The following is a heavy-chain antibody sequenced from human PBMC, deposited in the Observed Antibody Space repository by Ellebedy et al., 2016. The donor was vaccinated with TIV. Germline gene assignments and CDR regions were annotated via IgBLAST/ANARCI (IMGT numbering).Heavy chain of an antibody. CDR1: GYIFTDYY. D-gene: IGHD3-10*01. V-gene: IGHV1-2*02. Sequence: AASVKVSCKVSGYIFTDYYIHWSRQAPGQEFEWMGWLNPNNGGTNYAQKFQDRVTMTRDTTISTVYMDLTRLTSDDTAVYYCTRGPSGGYFDYWGQGTLVPVSS. CDR2: LNPNNGGT. CDR3: TRGPSGGYFDY. J-gene: IGHJ4*02.